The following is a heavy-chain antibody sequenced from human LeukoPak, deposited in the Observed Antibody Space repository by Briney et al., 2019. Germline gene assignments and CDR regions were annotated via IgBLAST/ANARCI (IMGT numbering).Heavy chain of an antibody. V-gene: IGHV1-69*04. CDR3: ARGPPKLIVVVIKRYYFDY. D-gene: IGHD3-22*01. CDR1: GGTFSSYA. J-gene: IGHJ4*02. Sequence: SVKVSCKASGGTFSSYAISWVRQAPGQGLEWMGRIIPILGIANYAQKFQGRVTITADKSTSTAYMELSSLRSEDTAVYYCARGPPKLIVVVIKRYYFDYWGQGTLVTVSS. CDR2: IIPILGIA.